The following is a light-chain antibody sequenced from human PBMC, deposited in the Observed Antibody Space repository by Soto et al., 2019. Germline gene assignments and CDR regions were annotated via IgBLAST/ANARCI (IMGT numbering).Light chain of an antibody. CDR2: GAS. Sequence: EIVLTHSPGTLSLSPWEIATLSCRASQSVSSDLAWYQQKPGQAPRLLIYGASTRATGIPARFSGSGSGTEFTLTISSLQSEDFAVYFCQQYNNWITFGQGTRLEIK. J-gene: IGKJ5*01. V-gene: IGKV3-15*01. CDR3: QQYNNWIT. CDR1: QSVSSD.